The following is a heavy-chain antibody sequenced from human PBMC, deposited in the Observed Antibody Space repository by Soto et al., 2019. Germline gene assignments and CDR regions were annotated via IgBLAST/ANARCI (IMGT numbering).Heavy chain of an antibody. CDR2: FIPIFPTP. J-gene: IGHJ6*02. D-gene: IGHD5-12*01. CDR1: GGTFSTSA. CDR3: ARDKDRLQLGGNYYYILDV. V-gene: IGHV1-69*12. Sequence: QVQLEQSGAEVKKPGSSVKVSCKASGGTFSTSAISWVRQARGQGLEWMGGFIPIFPTPDYAHKFQGRLTITADESTNTAYMELSGLKSDDTAVYYCARDKDRLQLGGNYYYILDVWGQGTTVTVSS.